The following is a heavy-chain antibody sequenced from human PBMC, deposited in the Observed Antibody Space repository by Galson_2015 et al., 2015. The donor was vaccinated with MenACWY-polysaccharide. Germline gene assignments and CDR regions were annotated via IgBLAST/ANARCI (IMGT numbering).Heavy chain of an antibody. CDR3: AISGWYDGN. CDR2: IYPGDSDT. V-gene: IGHV5-51*03. Sequence: QSGAEVTKPGESLKISCTGSGYSFTRYWLGWVRQMPGKGLEWMGIIYPGDSDTRYSPSFQGQVTISADKSINTAYLQWNSLKASDSAMYYCAISGWYDGNWGQGTLVTVSS. D-gene: IGHD6-19*01. CDR1: GYSFTRYW. J-gene: IGHJ4*02.